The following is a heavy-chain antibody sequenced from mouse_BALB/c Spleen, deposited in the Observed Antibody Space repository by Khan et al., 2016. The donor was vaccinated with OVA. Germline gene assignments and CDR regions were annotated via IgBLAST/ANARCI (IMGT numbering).Heavy chain of an antibody. J-gene: IGHJ4*01. V-gene: IGHV1S41*01. CDR3: ARENYYGRTCYAMDY. Sequence: DLVKPGASVKLSCKASGYTFTSYWINWIKQRPGQGLEWIGRIAPGSGSAYYNEMFKDKATLTVDTSSSTAYIQLSSLSSEDSAVYFYARENYYGRTCYAMDYWGQGTSVTVSS. D-gene: IGHD1-1*01. CDR1: GYTFTSYW. CDR2: IAPGSGSA.